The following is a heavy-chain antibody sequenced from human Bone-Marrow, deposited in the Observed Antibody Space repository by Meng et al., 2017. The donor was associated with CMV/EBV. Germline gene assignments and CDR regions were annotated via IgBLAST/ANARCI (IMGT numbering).Heavy chain of an antibody. J-gene: IGHJ6*02. V-gene: IGHV4-59*01. D-gene: IGHD3-3*01. Sequence: YYWSWIRQPPGKGLEWIGYIYYSGSTNYNPSLKSRVTISVDTSKNQFSLKLSSVTAADTAVYYCASGLIWGYDFWSGSPYYYGMDVWGQGTTVTVSS. CDR3: ASGLIWGYDFWSGSPYYYGMDV. CDR2: IYYSGST. CDR1: YY.